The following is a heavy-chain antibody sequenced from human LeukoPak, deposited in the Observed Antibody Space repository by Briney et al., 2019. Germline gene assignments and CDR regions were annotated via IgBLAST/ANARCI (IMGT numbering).Heavy chain of an antibody. CDR3: ARAPRLNNMAVAEEYFQH. J-gene: IGHJ1*01. Sequence: ASVKVSCKASGYTFTGYYMHWVRQAPGRGLEWMGWINPNSGGTNYAQKFQGRVTMTRDTSISTAYMDLSRLRSDDTAVYYCARAPRLNNMAVAEEYFQHWGQGTLVTVSS. CDR1: GYTFTGYY. D-gene: IGHD6-19*01. CDR2: INPNSGGT. V-gene: IGHV1-2*02.